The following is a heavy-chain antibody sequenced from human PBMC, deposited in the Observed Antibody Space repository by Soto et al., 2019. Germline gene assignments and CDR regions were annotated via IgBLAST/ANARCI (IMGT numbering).Heavy chain of an antibody. V-gene: IGHV3-23*01. CDR1: GFTFSSYA. Sequence: GGSLRLSCAASGFTFSSYAMWWVRQAPGKGLECVSAISGGGETTYYADSVKGRFTISRDNSKNTLYLQMNSLRIEDTAVYYCARELERVFDYWGQGTLVTVSS. J-gene: IGHJ4*02. CDR3: ARELERVFDY. CDR2: ISGGGETT. D-gene: IGHD1-1*01.